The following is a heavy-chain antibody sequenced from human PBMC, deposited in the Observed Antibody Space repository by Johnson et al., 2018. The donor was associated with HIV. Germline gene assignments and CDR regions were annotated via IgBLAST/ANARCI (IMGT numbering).Heavy chain of an antibody. J-gene: IGHJ3*02. Sequence: QMLLVESGGGLIQPGGSLRLSCAASGFTVSSNYMSWVRQAPGKGLEWVAVISYDGSNKYYADSVKGRFTISRDNSKNTLYLQMNSLRAEDTAVYYCAKDLGTGDDAFDIWGQGTMVTVSS. D-gene: IGHD7-27*01. V-gene: IGHV3-30*18. CDR3: AKDLGTGDDAFDI. CDR2: ISYDGSNK. CDR1: GFTVSSNY.